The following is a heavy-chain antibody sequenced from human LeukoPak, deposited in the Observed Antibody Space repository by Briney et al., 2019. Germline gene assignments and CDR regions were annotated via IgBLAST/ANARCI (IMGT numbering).Heavy chain of an antibody. J-gene: IGHJ6*04. D-gene: IGHD1-1*01. CDR2: IYYSGST. CDR1: GGSISSYY. CDR3: ARGGGRTATGNNYGMDV. V-gene: IGHV4-59*01. Sequence: SETLSLTGTVSGGSISSYYWSWIRQPPGKGLEWIGYIYYSGSTNYNPSLKSRVTISVDTSKNQFSLKLSSVTAADTAVYYCARGGGRTATGNNYGMDVWGKGTTVTVSS.